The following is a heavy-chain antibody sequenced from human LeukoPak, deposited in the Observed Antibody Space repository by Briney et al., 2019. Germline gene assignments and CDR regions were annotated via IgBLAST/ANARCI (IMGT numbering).Heavy chain of an antibody. J-gene: IGHJ6*02. CDR3: ARDLKRTSYGMDV. CDR2: ISSSGSTI. CDR1: GFTFSSYE. V-gene: IGHV3-48*03. D-gene: IGHD3-9*01. Sequence: GGSLRPSCAASGFTFSSYEMNWVRQAPGKGLEWVSYISSSGSTIYYADSVKGRFTISRDNAKNSLYLQMNSLRAEDTAVYYCARDLKRTSYGMDVWGQGTTVTVSS.